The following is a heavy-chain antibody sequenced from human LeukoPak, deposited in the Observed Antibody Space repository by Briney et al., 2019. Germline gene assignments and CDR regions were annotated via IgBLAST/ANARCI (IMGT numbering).Heavy chain of an antibody. V-gene: IGHV3-23*01. CDR3: TRDKWDLWFGESTNDFGMDV. CDR1: GFTFSPYA. Sequence: GGSLRLSCAASGFTFSPYAMSWVRQAPGKGLDWVSSIRDNGGRTYYADSVKGRLTISRDNSKNMVYLQMNSLRVEDTAIYYCTRDKWDLWFGESTNDFGMDVWGLGTAVTVSS. J-gene: IGHJ6*02. CDR2: IRDNGGRT. D-gene: IGHD3-10*01.